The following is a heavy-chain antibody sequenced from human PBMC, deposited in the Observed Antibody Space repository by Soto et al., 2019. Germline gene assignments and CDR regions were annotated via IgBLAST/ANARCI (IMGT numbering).Heavy chain of an antibody. CDR3: AREKLSSSPAMKQYGMDV. V-gene: IGHV3-33*01. CDR1: GFTFSSYG. D-gene: IGHD6-6*01. J-gene: IGHJ6*02. CDR2: IWYDGSNK. Sequence: GGSLRLSCAASGFTFSSYGMHWVRQAPGKGLEWVAVIWYDGSNKYYADSVKGRFTISRDNSKNTLYLQMNSLRAEDTAVYYCAREKLSSSPAMKQYGMDVWGQGTTVTVSS.